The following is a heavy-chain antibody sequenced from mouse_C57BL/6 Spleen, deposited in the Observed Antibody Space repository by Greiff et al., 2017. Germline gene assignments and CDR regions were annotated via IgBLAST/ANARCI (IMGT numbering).Heavy chain of an antibody. Sequence: QVQLQQPGAELVMPGASVKLSCKASGYTFTSYWMHWVKQRPGQGLEWIGEIDPSDSYTNYNQKFKGKSTVTVDKSSSTAYMQLSSLTSEDSAVYYCSSYWYFDVWGTGTTVTVSS. J-gene: IGHJ1*03. V-gene: IGHV1-69*01. CDR2: IDPSDSYT. CDR3: SSYWYFDV. CDR1: GYTFTSYW. D-gene: IGHD1-1*01.